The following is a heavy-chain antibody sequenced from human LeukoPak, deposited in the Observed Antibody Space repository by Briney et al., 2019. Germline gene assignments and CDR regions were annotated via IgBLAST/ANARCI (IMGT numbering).Heavy chain of an antibody. CDR3: AHFSWIQLWRDDAFDI. CDR1: GFTFSSYA. CDR2: ISSNGGST. J-gene: IGHJ3*02. V-gene: IGHV3-64D*06. D-gene: IGHD5-18*01. Sequence: GGSLRLSCSASGFTFSSYAMHWVRQAPGKGLEYVSAISSNGGSTYYADSVKGRFTISRDNSKNTLYLQMSSLRAEDTAVYYCAHFSWIQLWRDDAFDIWGQGTMVTVSS.